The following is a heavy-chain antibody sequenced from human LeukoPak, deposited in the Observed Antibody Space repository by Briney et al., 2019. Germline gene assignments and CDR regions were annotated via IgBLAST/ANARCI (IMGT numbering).Heavy chain of an antibody. D-gene: IGHD3-22*01. CDR3: TRDPAGGNHYGPFDY. CDR1: GFTLRNYE. Sequence: GGSLRLSCAASGFTLRNYEMNWVRHAPGKGLEWVSYISASGITIYYADSVKCRFTISRDNAKNSLYLQMNRLRAEDTAVYYCTRDPAGGNHYGPFDYWGQGTLVTVSS. CDR2: ISASGITI. V-gene: IGHV3-48*03. J-gene: IGHJ4*02.